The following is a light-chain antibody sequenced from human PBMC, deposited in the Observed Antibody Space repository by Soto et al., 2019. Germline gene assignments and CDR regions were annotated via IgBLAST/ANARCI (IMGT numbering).Light chain of an antibody. CDR2: TAS. Sequence: DIQMTQSPSTLSASVGERVTITCRASQIISTWLAWYQQKPGKAPNLLIYTASRLASGVPSRFSGSGSGTEFTLTISSLQPDDFAAYYCQQYDNWPLTFGGGTKVEIK. V-gene: IGKV1-5*03. CDR3: QQYDNWPLT. CDR1: QIISTW. J-gene: IGKJ4*01.